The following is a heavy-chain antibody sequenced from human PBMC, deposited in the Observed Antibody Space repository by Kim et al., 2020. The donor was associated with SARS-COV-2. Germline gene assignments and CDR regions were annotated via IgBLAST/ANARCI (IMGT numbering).Heavy chain of an antibody. V-gene: IGHV3-48*03. J-gene: IGHJ2*01. Sequence: YADAEKGRFTISRDNAKNSVFVEMASLSAEDTAVYYCVRDPPDGLWYVDVWGRGTLVTVSS. CDR3: VRDPPDGLWYVDV. D-gene: IGHD6-25*01.